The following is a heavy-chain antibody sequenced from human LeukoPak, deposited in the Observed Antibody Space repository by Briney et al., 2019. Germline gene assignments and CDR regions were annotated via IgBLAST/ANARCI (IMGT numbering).Heavy chain of an antibody. J-gene: IGHJ4*02. V-gene: IGHV4-61*09. Sequence: PSETLSLTCTVSGGSISSGSYYWSWIRQPAGQGLDWIGHIYTSGSTNYNPSLKSRVTISVDKSKNQLFLKLSSVTDADTAVYYCGRVGYYGIVSIFDYWGQGTLVTVSS. CDR1: GGSISSGSYY. CDR3: GRVGYYGIVSIFDY. CDR2: IYTSGST. D-gene: IGHD3-10*01.